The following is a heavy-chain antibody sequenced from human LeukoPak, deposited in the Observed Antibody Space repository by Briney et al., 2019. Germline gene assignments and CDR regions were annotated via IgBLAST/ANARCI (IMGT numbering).Heavy chain of an antibody. V-gene: IGHV3-23*01. CDR2: ISDSGGST. Sequence: PGGSLRLSCAASGFTFSGFAMNWVRQAPGKGLELISAISDSGGSTYSADSLKGRFTVSRDNSKNTLYLQMNSLRAEDSAVYYCAKGGGWLYYFDYWGQGTLVTVSS. D-gene: IGHD6-19*01. CDR3: AKGGGWLYYFDY. CDR1: GFTFSGFA. J-gene: IGHJ4*02.